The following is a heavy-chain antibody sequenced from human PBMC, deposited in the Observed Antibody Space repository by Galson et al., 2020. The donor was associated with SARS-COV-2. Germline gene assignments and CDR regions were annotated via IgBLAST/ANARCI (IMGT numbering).Heavy chain of an antibody. D-gene: IGHD2-2*01. CDR2: IYTSGCT. CDR3: ARGPLYPRTDAFYI. V-gene: IGHV4-61*02. CDR1: GGSISSGSYY. J-gene: IGHJ3*02. Sequence: SETLSLTCTVSGGSISSGSYYWSWIRQPAGKGLEWIGRIYTSGCTNYNPSLKSRVTISVDTSKNQFSLKLGSVTAADTAVYYCARGPLYPRTDAFYIWGQGTMVTVSS.